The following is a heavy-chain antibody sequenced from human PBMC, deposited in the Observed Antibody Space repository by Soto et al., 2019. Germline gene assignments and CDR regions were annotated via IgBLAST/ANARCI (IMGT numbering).Heavy chain of an antibody. CDR3: ARDLGEDTTWGNWFDP. CDR1: GGTFSSYA. Sequence: QVQLVQSGAEVKKPGSSVKVSCKASGGTFSSYAISWVRQAPGQGLEWMGGIIPTFGTANYAQKFQGRVTITADESTSTAYMELSSLRSEDTAVYYCARDLGEDTTWGNWFDPWGQGTLVTVSS. CDR2: IIPTFGTA. V-gene: IGHV1-69*01. D-gene: IGHD3-16*01. J-gene: IGHJ5*02.